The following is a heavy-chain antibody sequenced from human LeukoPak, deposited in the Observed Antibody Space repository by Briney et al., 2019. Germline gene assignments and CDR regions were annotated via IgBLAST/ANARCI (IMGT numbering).Heavy chain of an antibody. D-gene: IGHD1-1*01. CDR2: IIPTFGTA. CDR3: ARGLGYNSAVYYYYYMDV. Sequence: SVKVSCKASGGTFSSNTISWVRQAPGQGLECMGGIIPTFGTANYAQKFQGRVTITRQTSISTIYMELSSLRSEDTAVYYCARGLGYNSAVYYYYYMDVWGKGTPVTVSS. J-gene: IGHJ6*03. V-gene: IGHV1-69*05. CDR1: GGTFSSNT.